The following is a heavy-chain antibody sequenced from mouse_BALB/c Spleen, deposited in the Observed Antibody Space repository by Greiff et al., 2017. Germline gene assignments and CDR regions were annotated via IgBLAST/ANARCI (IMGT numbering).Heavy chain of an antibody. D-gene: IGHD2-10*01. CDR1: AFAFSSYD. J-gene: IGHJ2*01. V-gene: IGHV5-12-1*01. CDR3: ARLHLLGNYFDY. CDR2: ISSGGGST. Sequence: EVQGVESGGGLVKPGGSLKLSCAASAFAFSSYDMSWVRQTPEKRLEWVAYISSGGGSTYYPDTVKGRFTISRDNAKNTLYLQMSSLKSEDTAMYYCARLHLLGNYFDYWGQGTTLTVSS.